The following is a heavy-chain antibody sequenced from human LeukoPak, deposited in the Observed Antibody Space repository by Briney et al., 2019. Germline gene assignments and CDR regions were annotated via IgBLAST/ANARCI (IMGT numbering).Heavy chain of an antibody. CDR3: ARHTSSSLA. CDR2: IYPGDSDT. V-gene: IGHV5-51*01. J-gene: IGHJ5*02. D-gene: IGHD6-6*01. Sequence: ESLMLSCKGSGYSFTNYWIGWVRPMPGNGLEWMRVIYPGDSDTRYSPSFQVQVTISADKSITTAYLQWSSLKASDTAMYYCARHTSSSLAWGQGTLVTVSS. CDR1: GYSFTNYW.